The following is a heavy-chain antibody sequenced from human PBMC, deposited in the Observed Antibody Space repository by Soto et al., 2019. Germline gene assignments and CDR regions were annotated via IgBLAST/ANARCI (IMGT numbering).Heavy chain of an antibody. D-gene: IGHD3-10*01. J-gene: IGHJ4*02. CDR2: IYYSGST. Sequence: SETLSLTCTVSGGSISSSSYYWGWIRQPPGKGLEWIGSIYYSGSTYYNPSLKSRVTISVDTSKNQFSLKLSSVAAADTTVYYCARHVPRSLWFGELPNPYFDDWGQRTLVTVSS. V-gene: IGHV4-39*01. CDR1: GGSISSSSYY. CDR3: ARHVPRSLWFGELPNPYFDD.